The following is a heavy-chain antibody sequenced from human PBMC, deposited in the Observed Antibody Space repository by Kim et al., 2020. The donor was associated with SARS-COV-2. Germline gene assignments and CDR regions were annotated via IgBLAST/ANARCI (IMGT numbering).Heavy chain of an antibody. J-gene: IGHJ3*02. Sequence: GGSLRLSCVASGFTFSSYSMNWVRQAPGKGLEWVSSISSSSYIYYADSVKGRFTISRDNAKNSLYLQMNSLRAEDTGVYYCASRRDYGDYLDAFDIWGQGTMVTVSS. CDR3: ASRRDYGDYLDAFDI. D-gene: IGHD4-17*01. CDR2: ISSSSYI. CDR1: GFTFSSYS. V-gene: IGHV3-21*01.